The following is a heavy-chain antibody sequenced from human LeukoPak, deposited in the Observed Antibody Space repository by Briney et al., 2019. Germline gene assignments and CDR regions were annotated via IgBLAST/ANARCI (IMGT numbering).Heavy chain of an antibody. CDR2: IIPIFGTA. CDR3: ARGLYCGGDCYYFDY. J-gene: IGHJ4*02. V-gene: IGHV1-69*13. D-gene: IGHD2-21*02. Sequence: SVKVPCKASGGTFSSYAISWVRQAPGQGLEWMGGIIPIFGTANYAQKFQGRVTITADESTSTAYMELSSLRSEDTAVYYCARGLYCGGDCYYFDYWGQGTLVTVSS. CDR1: GGTFSSYA.